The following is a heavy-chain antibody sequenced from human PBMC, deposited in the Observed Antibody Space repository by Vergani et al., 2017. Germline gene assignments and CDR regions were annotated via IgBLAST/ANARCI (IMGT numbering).Heavy chain of an antibody. D-gene: IGHD3-16*02. Sequence: QVQLVQSGAEVKKPGSSVKVSCKASGGTFSSYAISWVRQAPGQGLEWMGRIIPIFGTANYAQKFQGRVTITADESTSTAYMELSSLRSEDTAVYYCARLGYYXYVWGSYRRDAFDIWGQGTMVTVSS. CDR3: ARLGYYXYVWGSYRRDAFDI. J-gene: IGHJ3*02. CDR2: IIPIFGTA. V-gene: IGHV1-69*13. CDR1: GGTFSSYA.